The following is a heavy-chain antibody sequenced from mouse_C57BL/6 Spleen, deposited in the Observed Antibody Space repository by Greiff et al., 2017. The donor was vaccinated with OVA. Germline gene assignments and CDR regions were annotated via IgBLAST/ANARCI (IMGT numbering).Heavy chain of an antibody. J-gene: IGHJ4*01. CDR3: ARDSNYAMDY. D-gene: IGHD1-1*01. CDR1: GYSITSGYY. V-gene: IGHV3-6*01. CDR2: ISYDGSN. Sequence: EVQLQQSGPGLVKPSQSLSLTCSVTGYSITSGYYWNWIRQFPGNKLEWMGYISYDGSNNYNPSLKNRISITRDTSENQFCLKLNSVTTEDTATYYCARDSNYAMDYWGQGTSVTVSS.